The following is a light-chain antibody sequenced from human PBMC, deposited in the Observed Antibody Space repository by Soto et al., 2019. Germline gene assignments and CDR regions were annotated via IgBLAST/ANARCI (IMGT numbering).Light chain of an antibody. CDR1: SSDVGAYNW. J-gene: IGLJ3*02. Sequence: QSALTQPRSVSGSPGQSVTISCAGTSSDVGAYNWVSWYQQHPGKVPKLIIYDVTRRPSGVPDPFSGSKSGNTASLTISGLQAYDEADYYCCSYAGSYTLVFGGGTKVTVL. CDR3: CSYAGSYTLV. V-gene: IGLV2-11*01. CDR2: DVT.